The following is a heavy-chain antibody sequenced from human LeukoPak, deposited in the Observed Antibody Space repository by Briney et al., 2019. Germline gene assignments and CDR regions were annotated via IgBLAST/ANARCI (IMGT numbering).Heavy chain of an antibody. CDR3: ARDNRVLWFGELLSPRFDY. J-gene: IGHJ4*02. V-gene: IGHV4-4*07. CDR1: GGSISSYY. D-gene: IGHD3-10*01. Sequence: SETLSLTCTVSGGSISSYYWSWIRQPAGKGLEWIGRIYTSGSTNYNPSLKSRVTMSVDTSKNQFSLKLSSVTAADTAVYYCARDNRVLWFGELLSPRFDYWGQGTLVTVSS. CDR2: IYTSGST.